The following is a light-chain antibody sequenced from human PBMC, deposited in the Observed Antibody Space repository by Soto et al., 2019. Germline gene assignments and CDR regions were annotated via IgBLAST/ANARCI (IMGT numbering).Light chain of an antibody. CDR1: QDISNH. Sequence: DIQLTQSPSSLSASVGDRVTITCQASQDISNHLNWYQQKPGKDPNLLIYDASDLETGVPSRFSGGGSGTFFSFTINRLQPEDIATYYCQKHDGVPLFGPGTKVEIK. CDR2: DAS. J-gene: IGKJ3*01. CDR3: QKHDGVPL. V-gene: IGKV1-33*01.